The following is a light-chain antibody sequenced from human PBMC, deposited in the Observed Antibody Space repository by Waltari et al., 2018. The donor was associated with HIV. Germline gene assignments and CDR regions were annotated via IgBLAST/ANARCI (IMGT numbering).Light chain of an antibody. Sequence: QSALTQPAPVSGSPGQSSTFPCTGTSSDVGGYNYVSWYQQPPGQAPKLMIYDVSYRPSGASNRCSGSKSGNTASLSISGLQAEDEADYYCSSYTSSTTVVFGGGTKLTVL. V-gene: IGLV2-14*03. J-gene: IGLJ2*01. CDR2: DVS. CDR3: SSYTSSTTVV. CDR1: SSDVGGYNY.